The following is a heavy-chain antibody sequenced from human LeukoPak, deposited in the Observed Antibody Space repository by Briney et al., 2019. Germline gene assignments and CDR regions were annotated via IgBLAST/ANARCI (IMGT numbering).Heavy chain of an antibody. CDR2: ISSSSSYI. Sequence: PGGSLRLSCAASGFPFSSYSMNWVRQAPGKGLEWVSSISSSSSYIYYADSVEGRFTISRDNAKNSLYLQMNSLRAEDTAVYYCARDAGSGDDAFDIWGQGTMVTVSS. CDR3: ARDAGSGDDAFDI. D-gene: IGHD2-15*01. V-gene: IGHV3-21*01. J-gene: IGHJ3*02. CDR1: GFPFSSYS.